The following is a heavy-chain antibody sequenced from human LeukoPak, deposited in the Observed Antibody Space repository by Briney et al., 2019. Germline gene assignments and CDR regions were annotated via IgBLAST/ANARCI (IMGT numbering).Heavy chain of an antibody. CDR1: GGSISDYF. Sequence: SETLSLTCTVSGGSISDYFWSWIRQPAGKGLEWIGRIYSSGNTYYNPSLNSRVTMSVDTSKNQLSLKLSSLTAADTAIYYCARDAKTNDGRAYAPRFDSWGQGTLVTVSS. V-gene: IGHV4-4*07. CDR2: IYSSGNT. D-gene: IGHD3-22*01. CDR3: ARDAKTNDGRAYAPRFDS. J-gene: IGHJ4*02.